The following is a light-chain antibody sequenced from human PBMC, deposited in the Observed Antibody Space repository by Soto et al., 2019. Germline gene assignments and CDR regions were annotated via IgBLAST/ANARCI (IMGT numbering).Light chain of an antibody. CDR1: QSVLYSSNNKNY. V-gene: IGKV4-1*01. J-gene: IGKJ5*01. CDR3: QQYYSVPPT. Sequence: DIVMTQSPDSLAVSLGERATINCKSSQSVLYSSNNKNYLAWYQQKPGQPPKLLIYWASTRESGVPDRFSGSGSGTDFTLTISNLQAEDVAVYYCQQYYSVPPTFGQGTRLEIK. CDR2: WAS.